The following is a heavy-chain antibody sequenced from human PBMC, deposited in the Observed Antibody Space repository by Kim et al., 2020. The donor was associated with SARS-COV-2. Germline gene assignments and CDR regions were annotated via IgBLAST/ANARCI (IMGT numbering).Heavy chain of an antibody. CDR1: GFSISNYA. D-gene: IGHD3-3*01. V-gene: IGHV3-30-3*01. CDR2: ISFDGNNN. Sequence: GGSLRLSCAASGFSISNYALHWVRQAPGKGLGRVAVISFDGNNNNYADSAKGRLTIFRDNLKNTLYLQMISPRVEDTAVDYCSGDDDGDKYGDFLHIWG. CDR3: SGDDDGDKYGDFLHI. J-gene: IGHJ3*02.